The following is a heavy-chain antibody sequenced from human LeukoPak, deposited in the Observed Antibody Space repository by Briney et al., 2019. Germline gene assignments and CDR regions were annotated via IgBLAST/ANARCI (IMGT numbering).Heavy chain of an antibody. CDR3: ARDIKGGWYFDL. D-gene: IGHD3-10*01. CDR2: IYYSGST. Sequence: SETLSLTCIVSGGSIISYYRRWIRPPPGRGLEWIGYIYYSGSTNHNPSLQSRVTIPVDTSKNQFSLKLSSVTAADTAVYYCARDIKGGWYFDLWVRGSLVGVSS. J-gene: IGHJ2*01. V-gene: IGHV4-59*01. CDR1: GGSIISYY.